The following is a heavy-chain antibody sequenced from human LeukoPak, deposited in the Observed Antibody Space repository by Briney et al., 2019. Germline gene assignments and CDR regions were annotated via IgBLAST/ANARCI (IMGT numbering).Heavy chain of an antibody. D-gene: IGHD3-22*01. V-gene: IGHV1-18*01. J-gene: IGHJ4*02. CDR1: GGTFSSYA. CDR3: ARDYASSGYYFDY. Sequence: ASVKVSCKASGGTFSSYAISWVRQAPGQGLEWMGWISGYNGNTNSAQKLQGRVTMTADTSTSTAYMELRSLRSDDTAVYYCARDYASSGYYFDYWGQGTLVTVSS. CDR2: ISGYNGNT.